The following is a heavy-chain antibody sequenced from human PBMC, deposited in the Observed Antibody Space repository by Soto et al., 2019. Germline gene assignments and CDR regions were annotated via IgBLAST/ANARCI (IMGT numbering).Heavy chain of an antibody. D-gene: IGHD5-12*01. CDR1: GYTFTSYG. CDR2: ISAYNGNT. Sequence: QVPLVQSGAEVKKPGASVKVSCKASGYTFTSYGISWVRQAPGQGLEWMGWISAYNGNTNYAQKLPGRVTMTTDTTTSTAYMELRSLRSDDTAVYYCARADGGLRSFYYYGMDVWGQGTTVTVSS. J-gene: IGHJ6*02. V-gene: IGHV1-18*01. CDR3: ARADGGLRSFYYYGMDV.